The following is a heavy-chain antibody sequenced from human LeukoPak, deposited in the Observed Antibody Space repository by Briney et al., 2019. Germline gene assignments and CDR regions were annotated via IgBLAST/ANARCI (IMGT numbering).Heavy chain of an antibody. CDR1: GFTFSSYN. V-gene: IGHV3-21*01. CDR2: TSSSSSYI. J-gene: IGHJ3*02. CDR3: ASLSGASIFGVVISAFDI. Sequence: PGGSLRLSCAASGFTFSSYNMNWVRQAPGKGLEWVSSTSSSSSYIYYADSVKGRFTISRDNAKNSLYLQMNSLRAEDTAVYYCASLSGASIFGVVISAFDIWGQGTMVTVSS. D-gene: IGHD3-3*01.